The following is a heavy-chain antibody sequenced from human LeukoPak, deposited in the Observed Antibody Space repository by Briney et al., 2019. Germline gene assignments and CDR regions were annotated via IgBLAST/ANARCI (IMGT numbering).Heavy chain of an antibody. CDR3: ARDLGYCSGGSCYTVLDY. CDR1: GFTFSSYW. J-gene: IGHJ4*02. D-gene: IGHD2-15*01. Sequence: PGGSLRLSCAASGFTFSSYWMSWVRQAPGKGLEWVANIKQDGSEKYYVDSVKGRFTISRDNAKNSLYLQMNSLRAEDTAVYYCARDLGYCSGGSCYTVLDYWGQGTLVTVSS. CDR2: IKQDGSEK. V-gene: IGHV3-7*01.